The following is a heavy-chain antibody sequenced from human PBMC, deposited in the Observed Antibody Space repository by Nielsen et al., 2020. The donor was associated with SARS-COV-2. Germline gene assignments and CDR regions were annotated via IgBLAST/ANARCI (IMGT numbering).Heavy chain of an antibody. J-gene: IGHJ6*02. V-gene: IGHV3-11*03. CDR3: ATEGVIPTV. D-gene: IGHD2-21*01. CDR1: GFTFSDYY. CDR2: ISSSSSYT. Sequence: GESLKIPCAASGFTFSDYYMSWIRQAPGKGLEWVSYISSSSSYTNYADSVKGRFTISRDNAKNSLYLQMNSLRAEDTAVYYCATEGVIPTVWGQGTTVTVSS.